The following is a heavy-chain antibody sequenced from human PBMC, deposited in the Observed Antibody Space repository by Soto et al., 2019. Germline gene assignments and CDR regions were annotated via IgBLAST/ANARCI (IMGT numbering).Heavy chain of an antibody. D-gene: IGHD2-15*01. J-gene: IGHJ5*02. CDR3: ARDRRTVVVAPGWFDP. V-gene: IGHV1-69*01. CDR1: GGTFSSYA. Sequence: QVQLVQSGAEVKKPGSSVKVSCTASGGTFSSYAISWVRQAPGQGLEWMGGIIPIFGTANYAQKFHGRVTITADESTSTAYMELSSLRSEDTAVYYCARDRRTVVVAPGWFDPWGQGTLVTVSS. CDR2: IIPIFGTA.